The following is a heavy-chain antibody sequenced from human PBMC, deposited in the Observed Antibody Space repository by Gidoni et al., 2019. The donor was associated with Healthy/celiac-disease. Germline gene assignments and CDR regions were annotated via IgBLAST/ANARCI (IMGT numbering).Heavy chain of an antibody. D-gene: IGHD2-15*01. CDR3: ARLGHCSGGSCKQRYFDY. Sequence: QLPLQESGPGLVKPSETLSPTCTVPGGSLSSSSSYWGWIPQPPGKGLEWIGSIYYSGSTYYNPSLKSRVTISVDTSKNQFSLKLSSVTAADTAVYYCARLGHCSGGSCKQRYFDYWGQGTLVTVSS. CDR2: IYYSGST. J-gene: IGHJ4*02. CDR1: GGSLSSSSSY. V-gene: IGHV4-39*01.